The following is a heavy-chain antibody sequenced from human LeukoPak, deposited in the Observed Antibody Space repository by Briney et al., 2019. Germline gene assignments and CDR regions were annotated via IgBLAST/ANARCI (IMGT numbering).Heavy chain of an antibody. Sequence: PGGSLRLSCAASGFTFSDSALHWVCQASGKGLEWVGRIKGKSKNYATAYAASVKGRFTISRDDSKNTAYLQMNSLKTEDAAVYYCTRPEVTAINDYYYYMDVWGKGTTVTVSS. CDR2: IKGKSKNYAT. D-gene: IGHD2-21*02. V-gene: IGHV3-73*01. CDR3: TRPEVTAINDYYYYMDV. J-gene: IGHJ6*03. CDR1: GFTFSDSA.